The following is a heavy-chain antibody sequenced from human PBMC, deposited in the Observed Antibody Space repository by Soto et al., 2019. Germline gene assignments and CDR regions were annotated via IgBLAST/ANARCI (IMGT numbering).Heavy chain of an antibody. CDR3: SRNHIATSGTGAYES. CDR1: GFTFSDYY. V-gene: IGHV3-11*06. Sequence: PGWSLRLSCAASGFTFSDYYMSWIRQAPGKGLEWVSYISPSSSYTNYAVSVKGRFTISRDNAKNSVYLQMNSLRAEDTAVYYCSRNHIATSGTGAYESCGHGTMVTVSS. J-gene: IGHJ3*01. D-gene: IGHD6-13*01. CDR2: ISPSSSYT.